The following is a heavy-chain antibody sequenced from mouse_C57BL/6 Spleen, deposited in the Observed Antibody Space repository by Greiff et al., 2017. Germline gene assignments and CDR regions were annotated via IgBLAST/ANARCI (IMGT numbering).Heavy chain of an antibody. CDR2: IHPYSGST. J-gene: IGHJ1*03. D-gene: IGHD1-1*01. V-gene: IGHV1-64*01. Sequence: VQLQQPGAELVKPGASVKLSCKASGYTFTSYWMHWVKQRPGQGLEWIGMIHPYSGSTNYNEKCKSKATLTVDKSSSTVYMQLSSLTSEDSAVYNCATGYFTKVYFGVWGTGTTVTVSS. CDR1: GYTFTSYW. CDR3: ATGYFTKVYFGV.